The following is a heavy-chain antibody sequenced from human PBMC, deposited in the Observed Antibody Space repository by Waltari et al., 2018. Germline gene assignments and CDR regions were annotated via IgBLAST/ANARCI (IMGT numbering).Heavy chain of an antibody. CDR1: AYTFATYG. J-gene: IGHJ4*01. Sequence: QVHLVQSGAEVKTPGASVKVSCKDSAYTFATYGLTWVRQAPGQGLEWVGWISAHDGNTNYAPSLQDRVTLTTDTSTYTAYMELNSLRPDDTAVYYCATAVGGNMEFDSWGHGSLVTVSS. D-gene: IGHD6-19*01. CDR2: ISAHDGNT. CDR3: ATAVGGNMEFDS. V-gene: IGHV1-18*01.